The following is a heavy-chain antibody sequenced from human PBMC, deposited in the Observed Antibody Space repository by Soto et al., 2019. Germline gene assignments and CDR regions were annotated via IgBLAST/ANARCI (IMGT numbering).Heavy chain of an antibody. Sequence: SETVSLTCVGVGDSRRGQSSNWMRQSRGKGPEWMGDLDQRVVTTHSRSLRSRAIISDDTCNNQFSMTLTSLTAADTAVYYCAREDSYGSSGESLEVWGKGTTVT. CDR2: LDQRVVT. J-gene: IGHJ6*03. CDR3: AREDSYGSSGESLEV. CDR1: GDSRRGQS. D-gene: IGHD3-16*01. V-gene: IGHV4-34*04.